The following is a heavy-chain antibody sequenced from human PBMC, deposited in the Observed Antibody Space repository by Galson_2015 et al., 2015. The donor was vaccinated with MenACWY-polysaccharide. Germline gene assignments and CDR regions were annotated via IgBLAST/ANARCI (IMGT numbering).Heavy chain of an antibody. D-gene: IGHD6-25*01. Sequence: ETLSLTCTVSRGSIASFYWSWVRQSPGKGLECIGSINYSGSTDYNPSLKSRVTISVDTSKGQFSLQLRSVTAADTAVYFCARTADYSGYVHAYDIWGQGTAVTVSS. CDR2: INYSGST. J-gene: IGHJ3*02. V-gene: IGHV4-59*01. CDR3: ARTADYSGYVHAYDI. CDR1: RGSIASFY.